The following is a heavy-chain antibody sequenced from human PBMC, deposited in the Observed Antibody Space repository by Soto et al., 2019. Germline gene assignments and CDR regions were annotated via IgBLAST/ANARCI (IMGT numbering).Heavy chain of an antibody. J-gene: IGHJ4*02. D-gene: IGHD5-12*01. CDR1: GFTFSSYW. CDR2: IKQDGSEK. Sequence: GGSLRLSCAASGFTFSSYWMSWVRQAPGKGLEWVANIKQDGSEKYYVDSVKGRFTISRDNAKNSLYLQMNSLRAEDTAVYYCAREYDGYKFWPDYWGQGTLVNVSS. V-gene: IGHV3-7*01. CDR3: AREYDGYKFWPDY.